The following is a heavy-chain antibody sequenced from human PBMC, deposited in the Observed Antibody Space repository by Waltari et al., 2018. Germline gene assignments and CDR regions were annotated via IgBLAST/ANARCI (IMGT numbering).Heavy chain of an antibody. V-gene: IGHV3-66*02. CDR1: GFTVSSNY. D-gene: IGHD5-18*01. CDR2: IYSGGST. CDR3: ARGGYSYGSYYFDY. J-gene: IGHJ4*02. Sequence: EVQLVESGGGLVQPGGSLRLSCAASGFTVSSNYMSWVRQAPGKGLGWVSVIYSGGSTYYADSVKGRFTISRDNSKNTLYLQMNSLRAEDTAVYYCARGGYSYGSYYFDYWGQGTLVTVSS.